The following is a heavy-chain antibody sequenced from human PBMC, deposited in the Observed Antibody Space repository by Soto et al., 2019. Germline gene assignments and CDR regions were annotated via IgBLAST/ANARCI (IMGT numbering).Heavy chain of an antibody. V-gene: IGHV3-23*01. CDR1: GFTFSSYA. J-gene: IGHJ6*03. Sequence: PGGSLRLSCAASGFTFSSYAMSWVRQAPGKGLEWVSAISGSGGSTYYADSVKGRFTISRDNSKNTLYLQMNSLRAEDTAVYYCAKSMTTVHYYYYDYMDVWGKGTTVTVSS. D-gene: IGHD4-17*01. CDR3: AKSMTTVHYYYYDYMDV. CDR2: ISGSGGST.